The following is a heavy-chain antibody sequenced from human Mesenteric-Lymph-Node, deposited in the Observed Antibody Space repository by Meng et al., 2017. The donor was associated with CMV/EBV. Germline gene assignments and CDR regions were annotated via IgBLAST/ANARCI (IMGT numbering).Heavy chain of an antibody. D-gene: IGHD1-7*01. J-gene: IGHJ4*02. CDR1: GGSFSGYY. CDR3: ARATGLELPYFDY. V-gene: IGHV4-34*01. Sequence: SETLSLTCAVYGGSFSGYYWSWIRQPPGKGLEWIGEINHSGSTNYNPSLKSRVTISVDTSKNQFSLKLSSVTAADTAVYYCARATGLELPYFDYWGQGTLVTVSS. CDR2: INHSGST.